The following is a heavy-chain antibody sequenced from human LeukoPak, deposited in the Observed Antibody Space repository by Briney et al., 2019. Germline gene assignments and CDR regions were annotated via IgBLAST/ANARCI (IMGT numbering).Heavy chain of an antibody. CDR2: IYHSGST. CDR1: GYSISSGYY. V-gene: IGHV4-38-2*02. D-gene: IGHD1-26*01. Sequence: SETLSLTCTVSGYSISSGYYWGWIRQPPGKGLEWIGSIYHSGSTYYNPSPKSRVTISVDTSKNQFSLKLSSVTAADTAVYYCARYRAGANDAFDIWGQGTMVTVSS. CDR3: ARYRAGANDAFDI. J-gene: IGHJ3*02.